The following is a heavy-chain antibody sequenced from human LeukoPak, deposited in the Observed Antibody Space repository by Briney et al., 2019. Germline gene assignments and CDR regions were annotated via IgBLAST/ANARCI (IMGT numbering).Heavy chain of an antibody. CDR1: GGSIDSSSYY. J-gene: IGHJ6*03. V-gene: IGHV4-39*01. Sequence: PSETLSPTCAVSGGSIDSSSYYWGWIRQPPGKGLEWIGSIYYSGSTYYNPSLKSRVTISVDTSKNQFSLKLSSVTAADTAVYYCARHRYYYRSGSYYGAPYYMDVWGKGTTVTISS. CDR2: IYYSGST. D-gene: IGHD3-10*01. CDR3: ARHRYYYRSGSYYGAPYYMDV.